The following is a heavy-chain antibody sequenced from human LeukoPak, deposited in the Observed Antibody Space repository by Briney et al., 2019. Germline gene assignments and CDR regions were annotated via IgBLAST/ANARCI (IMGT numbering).Heavy chain of an antibody. J-gene: IGHJ4*02. CDR3: VSLEQWQDFDY. D-gene: IGHD6-19*01. CDR1: GFSFSKAW. CDR2: IKQDGSEK. Sequence: GGSLRLSCAASGFSFSKAWMTWVRQAPGKGLEWVANIKQDGSEKYYVDSVKGRFTISRDNAKNSLYLQMNSLRAEDTAVYYCVSLEQWQDFDYWGQGTLVTVSS. V-gene: IGHV3-7*01.